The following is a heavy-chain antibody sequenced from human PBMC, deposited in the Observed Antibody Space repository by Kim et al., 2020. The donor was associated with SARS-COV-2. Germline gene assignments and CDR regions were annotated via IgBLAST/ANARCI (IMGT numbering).Heavy chain of an antibody. V-gene: IGHV3-23*01. CDR1: GFTFSSYA. Sequence: GGSLRLSCAASGFTFSSYAMSWVRQAPGKGLEWVSAISVSGGSTYYADSVTGRFTISRDNSKNTLYLQMNSLRAEDTAVYYCAKEGRMVRGPTTSRFDPWGQGTLVTVSS. CDR2: ISVSGGST. CDR3: AKEGRMVRGPTTSRFDP. D-gene: IGHD3-10*01. J-gene: IGHJ5*02.